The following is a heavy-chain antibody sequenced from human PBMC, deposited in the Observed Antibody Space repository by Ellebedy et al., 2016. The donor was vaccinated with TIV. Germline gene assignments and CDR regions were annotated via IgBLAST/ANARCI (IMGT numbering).Heavy chain of an antibody. CDR2: SHFNGDT. CDR3: ASGGASSKYLDF. D-gene: IGHD3-10*01. CDR1: AASTSAHY. J-gene: IGHJ4*02. V-gene: IGHV4-59*11. Sequence: MPSETLSLTCTVSAASTSAHYWSRIRYCTGTGLDWVGDSHFNGDTNYVPSLKSRVTMSVDTSKNQFSLKLSSVTAADTAVYYCASGGASSKYLDFWGQGTLVSVSS.